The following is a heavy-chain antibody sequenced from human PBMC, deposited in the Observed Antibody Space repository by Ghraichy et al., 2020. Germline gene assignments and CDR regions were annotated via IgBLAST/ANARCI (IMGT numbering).Heavy chain of an antibody. CDR1: GGSFSGYY. CDR3: ARRYYYGSGSTNYRRTNWFDP. J-gene: IGHJ5*02. D-gene: IGHD3-10*01. V-gene: IGHV4-34*01. CDR2: INHSGST. Sequence: SETLSLTCAVYGGSFSGYYWSWIRQPPGKGLEWIGEINHSGSTNYNPSLKSRVTISVDTSKNQFSLKLSSVTAADTAVYYCARRYYYGSGSTNYRRTNWFDPWGQGTLVTVSS.